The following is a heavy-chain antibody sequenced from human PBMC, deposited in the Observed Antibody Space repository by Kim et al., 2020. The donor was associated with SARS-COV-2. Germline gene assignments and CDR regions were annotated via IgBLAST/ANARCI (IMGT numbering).Heavy chain of an antibody. V-gene: IGHV1-69*01. J-gene: IGHJ6*02. Sequence: FQGRVTITADESTSTAYMELSSLRSEDTAVYYCARGLGDYVWDSYDGMDVWGQGTTVTVSS. D-gene: IGHD3-16*01. CDR3: ARGLGDYVWDSYDGMDV.